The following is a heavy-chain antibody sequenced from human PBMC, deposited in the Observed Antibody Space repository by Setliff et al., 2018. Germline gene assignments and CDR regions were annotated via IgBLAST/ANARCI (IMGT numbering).Heavy chain of an antibody. CDR1: GFSFSSYA. Sequence: GGSLRLSCAASGFSFSSYAMSWVRQTPGKGLAWVSTLTASGDTTYYADSVQGRFTISRDNSKNTLYLQMNSLRPDDTAVYHCARTCSGCGCYAGLESWGQGTPVTVSS. CDR2: LTASGDTT. CDR3: ARTCSGCGCYAGLES. J-gene: IGHJ4*02. D-gene: IGHD2-15*01. V-gene: IGHV3-23*01.